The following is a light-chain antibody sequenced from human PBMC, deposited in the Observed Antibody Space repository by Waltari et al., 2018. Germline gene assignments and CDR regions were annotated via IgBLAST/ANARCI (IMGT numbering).Light chain of an antibody. CDR3: GTWDSSLSGAV. CDR2: ENS. V-gene: IGLV1-51*02. CDR1: SSKIGNHY. J-gene: IGLJ7*01. Sequence: QSVSPQPPPVSAAPGQRVTIACSGGSSKIGNHYVARYRQFPGTAPKLLIYENSDRPSGIPGRFSGSKSGTSATLDITGLQAGDEADYYCGTWDSSLSGAVFGGGTHLTVL.